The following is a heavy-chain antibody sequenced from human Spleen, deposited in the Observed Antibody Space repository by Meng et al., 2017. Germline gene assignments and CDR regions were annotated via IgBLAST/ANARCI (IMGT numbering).Heavy chain of an antibody. J-gene: IGHJ4*02. V-gene: IGHV1-2*06. Sequence: ASVNVSCQPSGYTFHAYYIHWVRQAPGQGREWMGRIDPTNGDTQYAPKFHDRVNMTSDTSINTAYMELSRLSSDDTAIDYCSRDEVISAAGKLFGDYWGQGTRVTGSS. CDR2: IDPTNGDT. CDR3: SRDEVISAAGKLFGDY. D-gene: IGHD6-25*01. CDR1: GYTFHAYY.